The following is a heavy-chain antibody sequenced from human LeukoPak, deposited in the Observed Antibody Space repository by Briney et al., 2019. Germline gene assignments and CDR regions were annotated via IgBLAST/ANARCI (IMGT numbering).Heavy chain of an antibody. CDR3: ANRYCSSTSCLQFDY. CDR1: GGSFSGYY. D-gene: IGHD2-2*01. CDR2: INHSGST. V-gene: IGHV4-34*01. Sequence: SETLSLTCAVYGGSFSGYYWSWIRQPPGKGLEWIGEINHSGSTNYNPSLKSRVTISVDTSKNQFSLKLSSVTAADTAVYYCANRYCSSTSCLQFDYWGQGTLVTVSS. J-gene: IGHJ4*02.